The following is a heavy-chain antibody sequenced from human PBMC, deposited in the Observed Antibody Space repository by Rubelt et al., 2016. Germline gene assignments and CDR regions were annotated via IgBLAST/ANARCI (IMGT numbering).Heavy chain of an antibody. Sequence: QVQLQQWGAGLLKPSETLSLTCAVYGGSLSGYYWSWIRQSPEKGLEWIGEINHIGSTNYNPPPKGRVTISTDTSKNQFCLRLKSVTAADTATYYCVRSVLEYSSTTGLGAWGQGTLVTVSS. V-gene: IGHV4-34*01. CDR1: GGSLSGYY. CDR3: VRSVLEYSSTTGLGA. CDR2: INHIGST. J-gene: IGHJ5*02. D-gene: IGHD6-6*01.